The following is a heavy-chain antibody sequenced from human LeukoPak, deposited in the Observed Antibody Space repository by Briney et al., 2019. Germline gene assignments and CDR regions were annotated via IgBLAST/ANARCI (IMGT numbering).Heavy chain of an antibody. D-gene: IGHD2-15*01. V-gene: IGHV4-4*02. Sequence: PSGTLSLTCAVSGGSISSSNWWSWVRQPPGKGLEWIGEIYHSGSTNYNPSLKSRVTISVDKSKNQFSLKLSSVTAADTAVYYCAREHCSGGSCYSIYYYYMDVWGKGTTVTVSS. J-gene: IGHJ6*03. CDR3: AREHCSGGSCYSIYYYYMDV. CDR2: IYHSGST. CDR1: GGSISSSNW.